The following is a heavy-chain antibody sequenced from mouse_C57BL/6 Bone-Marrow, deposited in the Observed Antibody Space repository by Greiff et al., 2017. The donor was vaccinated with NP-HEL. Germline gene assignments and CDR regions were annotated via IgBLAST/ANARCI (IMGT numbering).Heavy chain of an antibody. CDR1: GFTFSSYA. D-gene: IGHD2-13*01. CDR3: ARDDWINWYFDV. CDR2: ISDGGSYT. J-gene: IGHJ1*03. Sequence: DVHLVESGGGLVKPGGSLKLSCAASGFTFSSYAMSWVRQTPEKRLEWVATISDGGSYTYYPDNVKGRFTISRDNAKNNLYLQMSHLKSEDTAMYYCARDDWINWYFDVWGTGTTVTVSS. V-gene: IGHV5-4*01.